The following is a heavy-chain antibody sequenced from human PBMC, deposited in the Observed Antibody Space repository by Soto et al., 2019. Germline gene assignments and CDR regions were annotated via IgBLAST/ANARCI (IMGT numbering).Heavy chain of an antibody. Sequence: PGGSLRLSCAASGFTFRCYGMHGVRQAPGKGLEWVAVIWYDGSNKYYADSVKGRFTISKENSKNTLYLQMNSLRAEDKAVYYCAREGRVVVIPFDYWGQGTLVTVSS. D-gene: IGHD3-22*01. CDR3: AREGRVVVIPFDY. CDR1: GFTFRCYG. J-gene: IGHJ4*02. CDR2: IWYDGSNK. V-gene: IGHV3-33*01.